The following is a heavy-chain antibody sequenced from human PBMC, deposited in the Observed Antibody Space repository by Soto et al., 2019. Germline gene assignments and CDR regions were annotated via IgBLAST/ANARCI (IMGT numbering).Heavy chain of an antibody. CDR3: ARVVNEVIPTSYNWKTFDY. J-gene: IGHJ4*02. V-gene: IGHV3-21*01. CDR1: GFTFSSYS. Sequence: PGGSLRLSCAASGFTFSSYSMNWVRQAPGKGLEWVSSISSSSSYIYYADSVKGRFTISRDNAKNSLYLQMNSLRAEDTAVYYCARVVNEVIPTSYNWKTFDYWGQGTLVTVSS. D-gene: IGHD1-20*01. CDR2: ISSSSSYI.